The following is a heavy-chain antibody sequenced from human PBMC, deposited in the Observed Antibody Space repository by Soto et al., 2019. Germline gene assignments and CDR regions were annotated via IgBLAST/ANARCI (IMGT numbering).Heavy chain of an antibody. CDR1: GVSISRGSDL. V-gene: IGHV4-30-4*02. CDR3: ARDRAKWKDYYYYGMDV. D-gene: IGHD1-20*01. CDR2: IYYSGST. Sequence: PSETLSLTCTVSGVSISRGSDLRTWIRQPPGKGVEWIGYIYYSGSTYYNPSLKGRLTMSVDTPKNQFSLKLSSVTAADTAVYYCARDRAKWKDYYYYGMDVWGQGTTVTVSS. J-gene: IGHJ6*02.